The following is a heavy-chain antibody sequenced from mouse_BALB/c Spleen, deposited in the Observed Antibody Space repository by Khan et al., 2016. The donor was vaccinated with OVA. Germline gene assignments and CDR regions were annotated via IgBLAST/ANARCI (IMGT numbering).Heavy chain of an antibody. V-gene: IGHV5-6*01. CDR2: ISSAGSYT. Sequence: EVQLVESGGDLVKPGGSLKLSCAASGFTFSNYDMSWVRQTPDKRLGWVATISSAGSYTYYPDSVKGRFTISRDNAKNTLYLQLSSLKSEDTAMYYCASRGYDEAWFAYWGHGTLVTVTA. CDR3: ASRGYDEAWFAY. D-gene: IGHD2-2*01. J-gene: IGHJ3*01. CDR1: GFTFSNYD.